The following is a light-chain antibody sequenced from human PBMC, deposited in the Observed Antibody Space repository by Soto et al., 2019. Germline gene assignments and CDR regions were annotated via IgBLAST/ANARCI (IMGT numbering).Light chain of an antibody. J-gene: IGKJ4*01. CDR1: QSVSSY. V-gene: IGKV3-11*01. Sequence: EIVLTQSPATLSLSPGERATLSCRASQSVSSYLVWYQQKPGQVPRLLIYDASNRATGIPARFGGSGSGTDFTLTISGLEPADSAGYYCQQRSDRPSTFGGGTKVEIK. CDR3: QQRSDRPST. CDR2: DAS.